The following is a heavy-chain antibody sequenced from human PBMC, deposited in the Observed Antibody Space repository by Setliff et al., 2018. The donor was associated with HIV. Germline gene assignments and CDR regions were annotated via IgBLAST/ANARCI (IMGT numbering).Heavy chain of an antibody. CDR1: GFAYSDYW. CDR2: INWNGAST. D-gene: IGHD3-22*01. J-gene: IGHJ6*03. Sequence: PGGSLRLSCAVSGFAYSDYWMSWVRQVPGKGLEWVSGINWNGASTGYADSVKGRFTISRDNAKNSLYLQMNSLRAEDTALYYCARDQNYYDSRYYYYMDVWGKGTTVTVSS. CDR3: ARDQNYYDSRYYYYMDV. V-gene: IGHV3-20*04.